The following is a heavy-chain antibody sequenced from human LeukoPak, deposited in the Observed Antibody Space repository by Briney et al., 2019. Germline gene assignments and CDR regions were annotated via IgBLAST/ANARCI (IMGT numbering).Heavy chain of an antibody. CDR1: GGSISSYY. CDR3: ARARYSNSWYAVDI. V-gene: IGHV4-59*08. Sequence: SEALSLTCIVSGGSISSYYWSWIRQPPGKGLEWIGYIYHTGSNNYSPSLKSRVTMSVDTSKNQFSLKLSSVTAADTAVYYCARARYSNSWYAVDIWGQGTMVTVSS. J-gene: IGHJ3*02. D-gene: IGHD6-13*01. CDR2: IYHTGSN.